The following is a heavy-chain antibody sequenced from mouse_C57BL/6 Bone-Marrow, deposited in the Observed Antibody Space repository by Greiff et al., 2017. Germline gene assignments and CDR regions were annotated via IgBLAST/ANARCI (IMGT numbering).Heavy chain of an antibody. Sequence: VQLVESGPGLVQPSQSLSITCTVSGFSLTSYGVHWVRQSPGKGLEWLGVIWSGGSTDYNAAFISRLSISKDNSKSQVFFKMNSLQADDTAIYYCARGIYYDYEDWYFDVWGTGTTVTVSS. CDR2: IWSGGST. CDR1: GFSLTSYG. D-gene: IGHD2-4*01. J-gene: IGHJ1*03. CDR3: ARGIYYDYEDWYFDV. V-gene: IGHV2-2*01.